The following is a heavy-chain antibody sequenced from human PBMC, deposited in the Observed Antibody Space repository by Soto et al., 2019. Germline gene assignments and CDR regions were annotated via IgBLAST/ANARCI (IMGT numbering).Heavy chain of an antibody. CDR1: GGSLSSGAYY. J-gene: IGHJ4*02. Sequence: QVQLQESGPGLVKPSQTLSLTCTVSGGSLSSGAYYWSWIRQHPGKGLEWIGYIYYSGSTYYNPSLESRVTRSGDTSRKQFSLKVSSVTAADTAMYYCARANYFESSGPFDYWCPGTLVTFSS. V-gene: IGHV4-31*03. CDR3: ARANYFESSGPFDY. CDR2: IYYSGST. D-gene: IGHD3-22*01.